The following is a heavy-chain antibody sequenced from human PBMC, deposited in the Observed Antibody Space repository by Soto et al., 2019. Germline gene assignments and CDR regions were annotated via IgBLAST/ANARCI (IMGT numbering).Heavy chain of an antibody. J-gene: IGHJ4*02. Sequence: GRALRVWCGASGGTLSRGGMNVGRLVPGKGLEWVSYISSSSSTIYYADSVKGRFTISRDNAKNSLYLQMNSLRAEDTAVYYCARDYYDSSGYYSGLDYWGEGT. CDR3: ARDYYDSSGYYSGLDY. V-gene: IGHV3-48*01. CDR2: ISSSSSTI. CDR1: GGTLSRGG. D-gene: IGHD3-22*01.